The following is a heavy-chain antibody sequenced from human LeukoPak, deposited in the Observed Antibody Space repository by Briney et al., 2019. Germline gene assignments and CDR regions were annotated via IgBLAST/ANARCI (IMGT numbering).Heavy chain of an antibody. Sequence: SSETLSLTCTVSGGSISSGDYYWTWIRQHPGKGLEWIGYISYSGTTYYNPSLKSRVTISVVTSENQFSLKPSSVTAADTAVYYCASHYGGDYFDYWGHGTLVTVSS. CDR2: ISYSGTT. V-gene: IGHV4-31*03. CDR1: GGSISSGDYY. CDR3: ASHYGGDYFDY. D-gene: IGHD4-23*01. J-gene: IGHJ4*01.